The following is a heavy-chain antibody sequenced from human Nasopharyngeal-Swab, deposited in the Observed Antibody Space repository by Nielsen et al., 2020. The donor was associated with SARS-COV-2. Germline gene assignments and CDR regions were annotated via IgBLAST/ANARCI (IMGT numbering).Heavy chain of an antibody. Sequence: GESLKISCAASGFTFSSYSMNWVRQAPGKGLEWVPSISSSSSYIYYADSVKGRFTISRDNAKNSLYLQMNSLRAEDTAVYYCARDDGQWLNPVYYFDYWGQGTLVTVSS. D-gene: IGHD6-19*01. CDR3: ARDDGQWLNPVYYFDY. V-gene: IGHV3-21*01. CDR2: ISSSSSYI. J-gene: IGHJ4*02. CDR1: GFTFSSYS.